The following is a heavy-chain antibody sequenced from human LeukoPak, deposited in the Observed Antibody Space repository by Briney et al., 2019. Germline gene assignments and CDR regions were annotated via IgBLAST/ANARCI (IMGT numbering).Heavy chain of an antibody. CDR3: ARDLTSTFDP. V-gene: IGHV3-30*04. Sequence: HTGGSLRLSCAASGFTFSSYAMHWVRHAPGKGLEWVAVISYDGSNKYYADSVKGRFTISRNNSKNTLYLQMNSLRAEDTAVYYCARDLTSTFDPWGQGTLVTVSS. D-gene: IGHD3-10*01. CDR1: GFTFSSYA. J-gene: IGHJ5*02. CDR2: ISYDGSNK.